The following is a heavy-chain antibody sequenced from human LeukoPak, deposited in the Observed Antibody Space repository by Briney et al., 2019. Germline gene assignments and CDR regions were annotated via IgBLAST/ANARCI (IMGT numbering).Heavy chain of an antibody. J-gene: IGHJ6*03. CDR3: ARRVRYYDYVWGSYLDYYYYYMDV. V-gene: IGHV4-34*01. Sequence: SETLSLTCAVYGGSFSGYYWSWIRQPPGKGLEWIGEINLSGSTNYNPSLKSRVTIPVDTHKKQFSLRLISVTAADTAVYYCARRVRYYDYVWGSYLDYYYYYMDVWGKGTTVTVSS. CDR2: INLSGST. D-gene: IGHD3-16*02. CDR1: GGSFSGYY.